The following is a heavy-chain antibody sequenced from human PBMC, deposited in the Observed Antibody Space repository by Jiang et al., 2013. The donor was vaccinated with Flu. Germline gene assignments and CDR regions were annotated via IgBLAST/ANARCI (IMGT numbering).Heavy chain of an antibody. Sequence: GRFTISRDNSKNTLYLQMNSLRAEDTAVYYCAKPSPRELESTHWGQGTLVTVSS. D-gene: IGHD1-26*01. V-gene: IGHV3-23*01. CDR3: AKPSPRELESTH. J-gene: IGHJ4*02.